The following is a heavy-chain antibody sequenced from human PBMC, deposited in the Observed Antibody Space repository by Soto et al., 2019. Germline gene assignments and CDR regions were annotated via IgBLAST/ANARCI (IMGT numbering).Heavy chain of an antibody. V-gene: IGHV4-34*01. CDR1: GGSFNPYH. CDR3: ARESSTLDGSGREGCFDY. Sequence: SETLSLTCAVYGGSFNPYHWSFIRQPPGKRLEWIGEIDHTGRTNYNPSVKGRVTMSVDTSKNQFSLNLRSVTAADTAVYFCARESSTLDGSGREGCFDYWGQGTLVTVSS. D-gene: IGHD3-10*01. J-gene: IGHJ4*02. CDR2: IDHTGRT.